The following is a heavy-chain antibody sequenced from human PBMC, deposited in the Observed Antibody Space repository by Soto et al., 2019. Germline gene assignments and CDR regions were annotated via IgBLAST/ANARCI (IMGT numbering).Heavy chain of an antibody. V-gene: IGHV3-53*01. Sequence: GGSLRLSCAASGFNVNSDYMNWVRQTPGKGLEWVASIYSGETTYYADSVRGRFTISSDKSKNTLYFQLSSLRIEDTAVYYCTRDGRGLGRLSLFEYWGQGGLVTVSS. CDR1: GFNVNSDY. J-gene: IGHJ4*02. D-gene: IGHD2-21*02. CDR2: IYSGETT. CDR3: TRDGRGLGRLSLFEY.